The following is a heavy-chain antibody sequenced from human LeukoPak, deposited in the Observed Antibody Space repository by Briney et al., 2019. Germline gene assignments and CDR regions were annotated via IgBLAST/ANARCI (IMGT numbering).Heavy chain of an antibody. V-gene: IGHV3-23*01. D-gene: IGHD6-6*01. CDR3: AKSGAARFDY. CDR2: ISGSGGAT. Sequence: GGSLRLSCAASGFTFSSYEMNWVRQAPGKGLEWVSSISGSGGATYYADSVKGRFTISRDDSKNTLYVQMNSLRAEDTAVYYCAKSGAARFDYWGQGTLVTVSS. CDR1: GFTFSSYE. J-gene: IGHJ4*02.